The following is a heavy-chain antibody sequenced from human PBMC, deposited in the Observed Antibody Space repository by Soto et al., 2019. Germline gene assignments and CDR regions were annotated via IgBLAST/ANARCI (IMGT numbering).Heavy chain of an antibody. CDR1: GFTFSSYG. CDR3: AKDVISGSNYAGY. D-gene: IGHD4-4*01. V-gene: IGHV3-30*18. CDR2: ISYDGSNK. Sequence: QVQLVESGGGVVQPGRSLRLSCAASGFTFSSYGMHWVRHAPGKGLEWVAVISYDGSNKYYADSVKGRFTISRDNSKNTLYLQMNSLRAEDTAVYYCAKDVISGSNYAGYWGQGTLVTVSS. J-gene: IGHJ4*02.